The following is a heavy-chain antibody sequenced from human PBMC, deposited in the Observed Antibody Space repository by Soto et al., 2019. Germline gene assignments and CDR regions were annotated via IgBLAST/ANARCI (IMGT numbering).Heavy chain of an antibody. CDR1: GFTFNYFA. D-gene: IGHD5-12*01. V-gene: IGHV3-30*14. Sequence: PGWSLKLSCAGSGFTFNYFALHWVCQAPGKGLEWVAFISYDGTYKYYADSVRGRFTVYRDNSKSTLFLQMNSLKFEDTAVYVCANEVDVAFSSLQYGMDVWGQGTTVTVSS. CDR3: ANEVDVAFSSLQYGMDV. CDR2: ISYDGTYK. J-gene: IGHJ6*02.